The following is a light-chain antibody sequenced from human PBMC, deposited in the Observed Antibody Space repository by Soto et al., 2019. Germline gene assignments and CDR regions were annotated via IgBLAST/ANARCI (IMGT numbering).Light chain of an antibody. CDR3: QQFGRSPPSWT. V-gene: IGKV3-20*01. Sequence: ETVLTQSPGTLSLSPGERATLSCRASQSVSSNYLAWYQQKPGQAPRLLMYGASTRATGIPDTFSGSGSGTDFPRTNSRLEHEDFAVYYCQQFGRSPPSWTFGQGTKVEIK. CDR1: QSVSSNY. J-gene: IGKJ1*01. CDR2: GAS.